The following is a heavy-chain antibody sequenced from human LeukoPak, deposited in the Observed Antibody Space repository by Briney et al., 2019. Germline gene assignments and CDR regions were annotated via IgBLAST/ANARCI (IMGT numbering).Heavy chain of an antibody. CDR1: GFTVITND. CDR2: LYSDGFT. V-gene: IGHV3-53*01. Sequence: PCGSLRLSCAPSGFTVITNDLPWVRQAPAKGREGVSVLYSDGFTKYAHSVQGRFTISRDNSKTTLYLEMNSLSPDDTAVYYCARGVEPLAANTLAYWGQGTLVTVSS. CDR3: ARGVEPLAANTLAY. D-gene: IGHD1-14*01. J-gene: IGHJ4*02.